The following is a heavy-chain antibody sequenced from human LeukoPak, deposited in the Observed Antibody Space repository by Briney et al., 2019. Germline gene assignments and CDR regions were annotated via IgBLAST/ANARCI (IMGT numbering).Heavy chain of an antibody. CDR2: KDYSGST. V-gene: IGHV4-59*01. CDR1: GGSISSYY. CDR3: ARVYYSSSYDYWYFDL. Sequence: SETLSLTYTVSGGSISSYYWSWIRQPPGKGLEWIGYKDYSGSTNYNRSLKSRVTISVDTSKNQFSLKLSSVTAADTAVYYCARVYYSSSYDYWYFDLWGRGTLVTVSS. J-gene: IGHJ2*01. D-gene: IGHD6-13*01.